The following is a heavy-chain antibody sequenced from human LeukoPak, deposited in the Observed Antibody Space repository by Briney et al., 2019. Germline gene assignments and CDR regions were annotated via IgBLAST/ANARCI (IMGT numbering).Heavy chain of an antibody. D-gene: IGHD5-18*01. CDR1: GYTFTGYY. CDR3: AREGYSCGSSVDY. J-gene: IGHJ4*02. CDR2: VNPNSGGT. V-gene: IGHV1-2*02. Sequence: ASVKVSCKASGYTFTGYYMHWVRQAPGQGLEWMGWVNPNSGGTNYAQKFQGRVTMTRDTSISTAYMELSRLRSDDTAVYYCAREGYSCGSSVDYWGQGTLVTVSS.